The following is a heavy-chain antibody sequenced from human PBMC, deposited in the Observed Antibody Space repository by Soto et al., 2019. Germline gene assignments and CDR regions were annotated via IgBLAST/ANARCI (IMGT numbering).Heavy chain of an antibody. V-gene: IGHV4-39*01. Sequence: SETLSLTCTVSGGSISSSSYYWGWIRQPPGKGLEWIGSIYYSGSTYYNPSLKSRVTISVDTSKNQFSLKLSSVTAADTAVYYCARLRNPYDILTGYWAYYYYMDVWGKGTTVTVSS. D-gene: IGHD3-9*01. CDR1: GGSISSSSYY. J-gene: IGHJ6*03. CDR3: ARLRNPYDILTGYWAYYYYMDV. CDR2: IYYSGST.